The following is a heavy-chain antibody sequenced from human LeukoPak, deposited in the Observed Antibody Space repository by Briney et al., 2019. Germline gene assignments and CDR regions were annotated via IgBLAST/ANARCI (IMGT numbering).Heavy chain of an antibody. CDR2: ISYDGSNK. J-gene: IGHJ4*02. CDR3: AKPPRTAMAPYFDF. CDR1: GFTFSNYG. V-gene: IGHV3-30*18. Sequence: GGSLRLSCAASGFTFSNYGMHWVRQAPGKGLEWVAIISYDGSNKYYADSVKGRFTISRDNSKNTLYLQMNSLSSEDTAVYYCAKPPRTAMAPYFDFLGQGTLVTVSS. D-gene: IGHD5-18*01.